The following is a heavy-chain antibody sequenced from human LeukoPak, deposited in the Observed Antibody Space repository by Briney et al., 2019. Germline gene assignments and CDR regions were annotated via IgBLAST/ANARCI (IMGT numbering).Heavy chain of an antibody. CDR1: GGTFSSYA. V-gene: IGHV1-69*05. J-gene: IGHJ6*03. Sequence: SVKVSCKASGGTFSSYAISWVRQAPGQGLEWMGGIIPIFGTANYAQKFQGRVTITTDESTSTAYMELSSLRSEDTAVYCCARAPAMVDSYYYYYMDVWGKGTTVTVSS. CDR3: ARAPAMVDSYYYYYMDV. CDR2: IIPIFGTA. D-gene: IGHD5-18*01.